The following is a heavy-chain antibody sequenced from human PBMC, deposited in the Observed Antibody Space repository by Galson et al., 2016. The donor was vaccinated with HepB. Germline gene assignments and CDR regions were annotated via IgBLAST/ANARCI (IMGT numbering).Heavy chain of an antibody. D-gene: IGHD1-1*01. V-gene: IGHV3-7*03. CDR3: ARPMGATTGATREAFDV. CDR1: GFTFSSYW. CDR2: IKRDGSDI. J-gene: IGHJ3*01. Sequence: SLRLSCAASGFTFSSYWMTWVRQAPGKGLEWVANIKRDGSDIHYADSVKGRFTISRDNPKNSLYLQMNSLRASDTAMYYCARPMGATTGATREAFDVWGQGTMVTVSS.